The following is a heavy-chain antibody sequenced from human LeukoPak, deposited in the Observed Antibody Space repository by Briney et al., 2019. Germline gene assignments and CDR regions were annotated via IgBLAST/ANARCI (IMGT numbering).Heavy chain of an antibody. CDR1: GFAFSNYG. V-gene: IGHV3-23*01. Sequence: GGSLRLSCAASGFAFSNYGMSWVRQAPGKGLEWVSAISGSGSSGYYADPVKGRFTISRDNSKNTLYLQMNSLRPEDTAVYYCAKRGPFGDYGKFDSWGQGTLVTVSS. J-gene: IGHJ4*02. D-gene: IGHD4-17*01. CDR2: ISGSGSSG. CDR3: AKRGPFGDYGKFDS.